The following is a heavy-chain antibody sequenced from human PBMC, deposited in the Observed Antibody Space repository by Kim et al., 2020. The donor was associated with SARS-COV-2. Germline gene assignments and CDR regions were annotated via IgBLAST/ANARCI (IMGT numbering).Heavy chain of an antibody. J-gene: IGHJ6*02. Sequence: GGSLRLSCAASGFSFSGYRMNWVRQAPGKGLEWVSPINRAGSTKFYADSVKGRFTISRDNAKNTLYLEIYNLSAEDTALYYCAREDYYVVAVWGPRNTVT. CDR1: GFSFSGYR. CDR2: INRAGSTK. V-gene: IGHV3-74*01. CDR3: AREDYYVVAV.